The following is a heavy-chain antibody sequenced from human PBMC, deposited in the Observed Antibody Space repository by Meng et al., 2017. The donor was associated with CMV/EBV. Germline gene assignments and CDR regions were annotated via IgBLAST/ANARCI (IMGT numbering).Heavy chain of an antibody. Sequence: GESLKISCAASGFTFSSYAMSWVRQAPGKGLEWVSVIYSGGSSTYYADSVKGRFTISRDNSKNTLYLQMNSLRAEDTALYYCAKASGWSMGRGYNWFDPWGQGTLVTVSS. CDR2: IYSGGSST. V-gene: IGHV3-23*03. D-gene: IGHD6-19*01. CDR1: GFTFSSYA. J-gene: IGHJ5*02. CDR3: AKASGWSMGRGYNWFDP.